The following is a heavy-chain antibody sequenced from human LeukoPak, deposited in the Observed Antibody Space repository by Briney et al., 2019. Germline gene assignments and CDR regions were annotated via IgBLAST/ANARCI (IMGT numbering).Heavy chain of an antibody. CDR1: GFTFTSSA. D-gene: IGHD1/OR15-1a*01. V-gene: IGHV1-58*01. CDR3: AADPSHFGTNAFDI. Sequence: GTSVKVSCKASGFTFTSSAVQWVRQARGQRLEWIGWIVVGSGNTNYAQKFQERVTITRDMSTSTAYMELSSLRSEDTAVYYCAADPSHFGTNAFDIWGQGTMVTVSS. CDR2: IVVGSGNT. J-gene: IGHJ3*02.